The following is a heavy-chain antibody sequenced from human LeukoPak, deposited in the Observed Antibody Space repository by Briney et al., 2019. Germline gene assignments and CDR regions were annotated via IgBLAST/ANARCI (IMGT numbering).Heavy chain of an antibody. D-gene: IGHD1-26*01. CDR1: GYTFTGYY. CDR3: ARCIVGATIFDY. Sequence: EASVKVSCKASGYTFTGYYMHWVRQAPGQGLEWMGWINPNSGGTNYAQKFQGRVTMTRDTSISTAYMELSRLRSDDTAVYYCARCIVGATIFDYWGQGTLVTVSS. CDR2: INPNSGGT. V-gene: IGHV1-2*02. J-gene: IGHJ4*02.